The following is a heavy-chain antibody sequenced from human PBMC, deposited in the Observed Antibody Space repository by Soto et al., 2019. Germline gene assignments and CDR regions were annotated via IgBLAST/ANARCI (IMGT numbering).Heavy chain of an antibody. Sequence: LTCTVSGGSVSSANYFWSWIRQPPGKGLEWIGYISYSGSTNYNPSLKSRVTISVDTSKNHFSLKLTSVTAADTALYYCARDNLGYQYFDDWGRGTLVTVSS. J-gene: IGHJ4*02. D-gene: IGHD5-18*01. CDR1: GGSVSSANYF. V-gene: IGHV4-61*03. CDR3: ARDNLGYQYFDD. CDR2: ISYSGST.